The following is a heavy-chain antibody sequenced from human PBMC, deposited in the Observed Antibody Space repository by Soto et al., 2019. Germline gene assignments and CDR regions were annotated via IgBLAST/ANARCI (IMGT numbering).Heavy chain of an antibody. J-gene: IGHJ5*02. CDR2: SYYSGST. Sequence: TLCLTCTVSGGSISSGGNYWIWIRHHPGQDLEWIGYSYYSGSTYSNPSLKSLLTISVDTYKNQFSLQLSSVTAADTAVYYCARAGHSSSSEVANWFDPGGQGTLVTVSS. CDR3: ARAGHSSSSEVANWFDP. V-gene: IGHV4-31*01. CDR1: GGSISSGGNY. D-gene: IGHD6-6*01.